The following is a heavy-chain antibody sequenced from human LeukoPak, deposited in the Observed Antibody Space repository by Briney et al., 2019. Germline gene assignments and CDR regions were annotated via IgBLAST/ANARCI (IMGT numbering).Heavy chain of an antibody. J-gene: IGHJ6*03. CDR2: IKQDESEK. D-gene: IGHD3-3*01. Sequence: GGSLRLPCAASGFTFSSSWMYWVRQAPGKGLEWVANIKQDESEKYYVDSVKGRFTISRDNAKNSLYLQMNSLRAEDTAVYYCARDQVYAFWSGRFDYYYYYMDVWGKGTTVTVSS. CDR3: ARDQVYAFWSGRFDYYYYYMDV. CDR1: GFTFSSSW. V-gene: IGHV3-7*01.